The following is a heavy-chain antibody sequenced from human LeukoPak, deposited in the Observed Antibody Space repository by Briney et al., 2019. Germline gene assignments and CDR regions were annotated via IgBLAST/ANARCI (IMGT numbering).Heavy chain of an antibody. CDR2: TYDSGST. CDR1: GGSISSSNW. Sequence: SGTLSLTCAVSGGSISSSNWWSWVRQPPGKGLEWIGETYDSGSTKYNPSLKSRVTISVDKSKNQFSLKLSSVTAADTAVYYCARGSPPRGSTFDYWGQGTLVTVSS. J-gene: IGHJ4*02. D-gene: IGHD1-14*01. CDR3: ARGSPPRGSTFDY. V-gene: IGHV4-4*02.